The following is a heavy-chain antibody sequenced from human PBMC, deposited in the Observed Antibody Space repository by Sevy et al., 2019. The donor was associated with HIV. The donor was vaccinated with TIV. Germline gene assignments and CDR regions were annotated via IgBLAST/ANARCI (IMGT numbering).Heavy chain of an antibody. J-gene: IGHJ4*02. CDR2: ISPSTGAT. CDR1: GYTFTAHY. Sequence: ASVKVSCKTSGYTFTAHYIHWVRQAPGQGLEWMGWISPSTGATNSTQKFQGRVTMTRDTSSGTAYLELGSLRSDDTAVYYCARVSRALLDYWGQGTQVTVSS. CDR3: ARVSRALLDY. V-gene: IGHV1-2*02.